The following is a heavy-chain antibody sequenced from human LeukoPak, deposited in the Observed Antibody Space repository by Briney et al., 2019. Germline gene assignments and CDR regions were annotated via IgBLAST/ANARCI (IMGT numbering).Heavy chain of an antibody. Sequence: EASVKVSCKASGGTFSSYAISWVRQAPGQGLEWMGGIIPIFGTANYAQKFQGRVTITADKSTSTAYMELSSLRSEDTAVYYCATSEIYDSSVGFDYWGQGTLVTVSS. CDR2: IIPIFGTA. J-gene: IGHJ4*02. V-gene: IGHV1-69*06. D-gene: IGHD3-22*01. CDR3: ATSEIYDSSVGFDY. CDR1: GGTFSSYA.